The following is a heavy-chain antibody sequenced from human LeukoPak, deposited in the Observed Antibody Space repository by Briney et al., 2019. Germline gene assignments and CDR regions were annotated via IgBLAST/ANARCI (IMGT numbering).Heavy chain of an antibody. J-gene: IGHJ5*02. CDR1: GFTFSSYA. CDR2: ISGSGGST. Sequence: GGSLRLSCAASGFTFSSYAMSWVRQAPGKGLEWVSAISGSGGSTYYADSVKGRFTISRDNSKNTLYLQMNSLRAEDTAVYYCAKADRGSRTGWFDPWGREPWSPSPQ. CDR3: AKADRGSRTGWFDP. D-gene: IGHD3-16*01. V-gene: IGHV3-23*01.